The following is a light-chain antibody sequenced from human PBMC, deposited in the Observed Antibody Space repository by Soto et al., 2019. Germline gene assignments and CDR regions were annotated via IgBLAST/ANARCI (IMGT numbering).Light chain of an antibody. CDR2: GAS. Sequence: EIVMTQSPATLSVSPGERATLSCRASQSVSNNLAWYQKKPGQAPRLLIYGASTRATGIPARFSGSGSGTEFTLTISSLQSEDFAFYYCQQYTNWWTFGQGTRVDIK. V-gene: IGKV3-15*01. J-gene: IGKJ1*01. CDR3: QQYTNWWT. CDR1: QSVSNN.